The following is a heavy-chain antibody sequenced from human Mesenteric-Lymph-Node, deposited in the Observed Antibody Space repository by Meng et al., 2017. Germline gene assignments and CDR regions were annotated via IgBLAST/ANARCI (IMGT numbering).Heavy chain of an antibody. CDR2: IYFRGGPTT. Sequence: SETLSLTCTVSGGSISTYYWSWIRQAPGKGLEWIGYIYFRGGPTTKNNPSLKSRVTMSLDMSKNVFSLNLASVTSADTALYYCARGVWFGELFFDSYYLDLWGQGSLVTVSS. D-gene: IGHD3-10*01. J-gene: IGHJ4*02. CDR3: ARGVWFGELFFDSYYLDL. CDR1: GGSISTYY. V-gene: IGHV4-59*01.